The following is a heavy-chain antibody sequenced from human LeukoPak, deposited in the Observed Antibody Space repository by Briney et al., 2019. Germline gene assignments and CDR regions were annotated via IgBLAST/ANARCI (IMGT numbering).Heavy chain of an antibody. CDR2: ISSGGST. D-gene: IGHD2-8*02. CDR1: GFTVTGNY. V-gene: IGHV3-53*01. J-gene: IGHJ4*02. CDR3: ARGLSTGNTGYYFDY. Sequence: GGSLRLSCAASGFTVTGNYMSRVRQAPGKGLEWVSVISSGGSTYYADSVKGRFTISRDSSNNILYLQMHSLRAEDTAVYYCARGLSTGNTGYYFDYWGQGTLVTVSS.